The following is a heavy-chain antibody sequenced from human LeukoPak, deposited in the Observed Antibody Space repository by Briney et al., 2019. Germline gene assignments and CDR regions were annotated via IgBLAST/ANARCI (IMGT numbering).Heavy chain of an antibody. CDR2: ISSSSSYI. CDR1: GFTFSSYS. Sequence: PGGSLRLSCAASGFTFSSYSMNWVRQAPGKGLEWVSSISSSSSYIYYADSVKGRFTISRDNANNSLYLQMNSLRAEDTAVYYCASDPDMYSGSFSDYWGQGTLVTVSS. CDR3: ASDPDMYSGSFSDY. J-gene: IGHJ4*02. V-gene: IGHV3-21*01. D-gene: IGHD1-26*01.